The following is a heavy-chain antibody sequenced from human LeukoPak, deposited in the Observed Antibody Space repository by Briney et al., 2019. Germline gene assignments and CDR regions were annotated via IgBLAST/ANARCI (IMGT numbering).Heavy chain of an antibody. CDR1: GFTFSSYS. CDR2: ISSSSSTI. D-gene: IGHD3-22*01. V-gene: IGHV3-48*01. J-gene: IGHJ4*02. CDR3: AKDRYYDSSGYYLVADY. Sequence: GGSLRLSCAASGFTFSSYSMNWVRQAPGKGLEWVSYISSSSSTIYYADSVKGRFTISRDNSKNTLYLQMNSLRAEDTAVYYCAKDRYYDSSGYYLVADYWGQGTLVTVSS.